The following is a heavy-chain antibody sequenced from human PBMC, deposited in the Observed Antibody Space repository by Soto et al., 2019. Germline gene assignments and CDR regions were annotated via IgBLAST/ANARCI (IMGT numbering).Heavy chain of an antibody. CDR1: GFTFSSYA. CDR2: ISGSGGST. CDR3: SKDRNIVVVVAATAGGFDY. V-gene: IGHV3-23*01. J-gene: IGHJ4*02. D-gene: IGHD2-15*01. Sequence: GGSLRLSCAASGFTFSSYAMSWVRQAPGKGLEWDSAISGSGGSTYYADSVKGRFTISRDNSKNTLYLQMNSQRAEDTAVYYFSKDRNIVVVVAATAGGFDYWGKGPLVTVSS.